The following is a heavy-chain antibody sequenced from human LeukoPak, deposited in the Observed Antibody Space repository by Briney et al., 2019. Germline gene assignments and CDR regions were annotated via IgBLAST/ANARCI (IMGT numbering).Heavy chain of an antibody. CDR2: IWNDGSQK. J-gene: IGHJ4*02. CDR1: GFTFSSYG. CDR3: ARDLRRADC. D-gene: IGHD2-21*01. V-gene: IGHV3-33*01. Sequence: QPGRSLRLSCAASGFTFSSYGMHWVRQAPGKGLEWVAIIWNDGSQKYYGDSVKGRFTISRDNAKNSLYLQMNSLRAEDTAVYYCARDLRRADCWGQGTLVTVSS.